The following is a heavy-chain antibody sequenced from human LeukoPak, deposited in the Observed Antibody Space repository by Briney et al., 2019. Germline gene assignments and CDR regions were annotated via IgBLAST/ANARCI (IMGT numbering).Heavy chain of an antibody. J-gene: IGHJ3*02. CDR3: ARARFVAAHAFDI. D-gene: IGHD3-3*01. Sequence: GGSLRLSCAASGFTFSSYSMNWVRQAPGKGLEWVSYISSSSSTIYYAASVKGRFTISRDNAKNSLYLQMNSLRAEDTAVYYCARARFVAAHAFDIWGQGTRVTVSS. CDR1: GFTFSSYS. V-gene: IGHV3-48*01. CDR2: ISSSSSTI.